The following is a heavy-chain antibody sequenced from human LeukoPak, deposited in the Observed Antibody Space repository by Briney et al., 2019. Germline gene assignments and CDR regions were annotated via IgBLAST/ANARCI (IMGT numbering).Heavy chain of an antibody. Sequence: ASVKVSCKASGYTFTGYYMHWVRQAPGQGLEWMGWINPNSGGTNYAQKFQGRVTMTRDTSISTAYMELSRLRSDDTAVYYCARGGITMIVVVITGGFDYWGQGTLVTVSA. CDR2: INPNSGGT. V-gene: IGHV1-2*02. D-gene: IGHD3-22*01. CDR3: ARGGITMIVVVITGGFDY. CDR1: GYTFTGYY. J-gene: IGHJ4*02.